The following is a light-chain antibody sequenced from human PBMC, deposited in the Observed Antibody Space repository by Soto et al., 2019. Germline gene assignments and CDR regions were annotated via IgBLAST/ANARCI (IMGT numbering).Light chain of an antibody. CDR2: DAS. Sequence: EIVLTQSPATLSLSPGKRATLSCRASQGVSGYLAWYQQKPGQTPRLLIYDASNRATGIPARFSGSGPGTDFTLTISSLETVDFAVYYCQQRSNWPPEYTFGQGTRLEIK. CDR3: QQRSNWPPEYT. CDR1: QGVSGY. V-gene: IGKV3-11*01. J-gene: IGKJ5*01.